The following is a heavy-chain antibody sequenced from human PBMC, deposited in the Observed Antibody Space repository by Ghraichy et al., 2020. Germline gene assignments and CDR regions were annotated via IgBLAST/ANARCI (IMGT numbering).Heavy chain of an antibody. CDR2: IYYSGST. J-gene: IGHJ4*02. CDR3: ARVGITGTPPHFDY. Sequence: ESLNISCTVSGGSISSYYWSWIRQPPGKGLEWIGYIYYSGSTNYNPSLKSRVTISVDTSKNQFSLKLSSVTAADMAVYYCARVGITGTPPHFDYWGQGTLVTVSS. D-gene: IGHD1-20*01. CDR1: GGSISSYY. V-gene: IGHV4-59*01.